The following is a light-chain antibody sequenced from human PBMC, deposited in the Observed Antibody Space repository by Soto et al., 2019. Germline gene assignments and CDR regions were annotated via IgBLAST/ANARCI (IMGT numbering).Light chain of an antibody. Sequence: QSVLTQPASVSGSPGQSISISCTGTSSDVGGYNYVSWYQHHPGKVPKLIIYEVSNRPSGVSDRFSGSKSGNTASLTISGLQAEDEAHYYCTSYTTSSTVLFGGGTKVTVL. CDR3: TSYTTSSTVL. V-gene: IGLV2-14*01. CDR1: SSDVGGYNY. J-gene: IGLJ3*02. CDR2: EVS.